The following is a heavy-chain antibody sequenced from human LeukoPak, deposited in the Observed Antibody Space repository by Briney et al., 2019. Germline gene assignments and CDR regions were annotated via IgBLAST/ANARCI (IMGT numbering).Heavy chain of an antibody. D-gene: IGHD3-3*01. CDR2: MNPNSGNT. CDR3: ARAYDFWSTYYGMDV. V-gene: IGHV1-8*01. Sequence: GASVKVSCKASGYTFTSYDINWARQATGQGLEWMGWMNPNSGNTGYAQKFQGRVTMTRNTSISTAYMELSSLRSEDTAVYYCARAYDFWSTYYGMDVWGQGTTVTVSS. CDR1: GYTFTSYD. J-gene: IGHJ6*02.